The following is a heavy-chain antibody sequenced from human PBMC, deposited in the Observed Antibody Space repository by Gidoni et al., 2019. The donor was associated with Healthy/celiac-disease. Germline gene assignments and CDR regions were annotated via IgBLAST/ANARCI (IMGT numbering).Heavy chain of an antibody. CDR3: ARDNETPTKKGVDTAMVTLYGMDV. J-gene: IGHJ6*02. Sequence: QVQLVESGGGVVQPGRSLRLSCAASGFTFSGYGLHWVRQAPGKGLEWVAVIWYDGSNKYYADPVKGRFTISRDNSKNTLYLQMNSLRAEDTAVYYCARDNETPTKKGVDTAMVTLYGMDVWGQGTTVTVSS. CDR1: GFTFSGYG. CDR2: IWYDGSNK. D-gene: IGHD5-18*01. V-gene: IGHV3-33*01.